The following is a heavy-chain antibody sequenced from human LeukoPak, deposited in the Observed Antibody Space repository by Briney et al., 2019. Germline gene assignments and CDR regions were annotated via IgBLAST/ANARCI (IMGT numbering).Heavy chain of an antibody. D-gene: IGHD1-1*01. CDR1: GYSFTSYW. J-gene: IGHJ6*02. CDR3: ARQNEQTAHYYYYGMDV. Sequence: GESLKISCKGSGYSFTSYWIGWVRQMPGKGLEWMGIIYPGDSDTRYSPSFQGQVTISADKSISTAYLQWSSLKASDTAMYYCARQNEQTAHYYYYGMDVWGQGTTVTVSS. V-gene: IGHV5-51*01. CDR2: IYPGDSDT.